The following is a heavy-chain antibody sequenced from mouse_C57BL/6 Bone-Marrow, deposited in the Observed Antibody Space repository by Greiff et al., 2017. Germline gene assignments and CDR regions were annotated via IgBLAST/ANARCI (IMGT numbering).Heavy chain of an antibody. D-gene: IGHD2-4*01. Sequence: QVQLQQPGAELVKPGASVKLSCKASGYTFTSYWLHWVKQRPGQGLAWIGMIHPNSGSTNYNEKFKSKATLTVDKSSSTAYMQLSSLTSEDSAVYYCARWDYDGLYSAMDYWGQGTSVTVSS. CDR2: IHPNSGST. V-gene: IGHV1-64*01. CDR1: GYTFTSYW. CDR3: ARWDYDGLYSAMDY. J-gene: IGHJ4*01.